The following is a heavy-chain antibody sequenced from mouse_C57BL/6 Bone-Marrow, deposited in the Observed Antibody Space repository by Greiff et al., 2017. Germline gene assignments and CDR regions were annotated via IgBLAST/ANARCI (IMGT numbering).Heavy chain of an antibody. CDR2: ILPGSGST. Sequence: QVQLQQSGAELMKPGASVTLSCKATGYTFTGYWLEWVKQRPGHGLEWIGEILPGSGSTNYNEKFKGKATFTADTSSNTAYMQLSSLTTEDSAIYYCAKIYDYDWFAYWGQGTLVTVSA. V-gene: IGHV1-9*01. D-gene: IGHD2-4*01. CDR3: AKIYDYDWFAY. CDR1: GYTFTGYW. J-gene: IGHJ3*01.